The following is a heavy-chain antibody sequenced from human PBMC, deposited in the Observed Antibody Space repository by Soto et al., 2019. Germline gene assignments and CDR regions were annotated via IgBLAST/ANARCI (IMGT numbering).Heavy chain of an antibody. CDR3: ARALAYCGGDCPDAFNI. J-gene: IGHJ3*02. CDR2: ISAYNGNT. Sequence: QVQLVQSGAEVKKPGASVKVSCKASGYTFTSYGISWVRQAPGQGHEWMGSISAYNGNTNYAQKLQGRVTMTTDTSTSTAYMELRTVSSDHTAVYYCARALAYCGGDCPDAFNIWGQGTMVTVSS. CDR1: GYTFTSYG. V-gene: IGHV1-18*01. D-gene: IGHD2-21*02.